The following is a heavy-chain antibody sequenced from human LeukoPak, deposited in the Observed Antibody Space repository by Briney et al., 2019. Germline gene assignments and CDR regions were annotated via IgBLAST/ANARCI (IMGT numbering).Heavy chain of an antibody. CDR1: GYSISSGYY. Sequence: PSETLSLTCTVSGYSISSGYYWGWIRQPPGKGLEWIGSIYHSGSTYYNPSLKSRVTISLDTSKNQFSLKLSSVTAADTALYYCAREGPDSGYDYWGQGTLVTVSS. CDR2: IYHSGST. V-gene: IGHV4-38-2*02. D-gene: IGHD5-12*01. J-gene: IGHJ4*02. CDR3: AREGPDSGYDY.